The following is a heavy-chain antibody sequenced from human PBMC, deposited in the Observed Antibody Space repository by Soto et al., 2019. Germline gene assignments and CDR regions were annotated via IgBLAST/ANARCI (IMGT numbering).Heavy chain of an antibody. CDR3: ASASPKITMVRGVTLTYYYYGMDV. D-gene: IGHD3-10*01. CDR2: IIPIFGTA. J-gene: IGHJ6*02. CDR1: GGAFSSYA. V-gene: IGHV1-69*13. Sequence: SVKVFCKASGGAFSSYAISWVRQAPGQGLEWMGGIIPIFGTANYAQKFQGRVTITADESTSTAYMELSSLRSEDTAVYYCASASPKITMVRGVTLTYYYYGMDVWGQGTTVTVSS.